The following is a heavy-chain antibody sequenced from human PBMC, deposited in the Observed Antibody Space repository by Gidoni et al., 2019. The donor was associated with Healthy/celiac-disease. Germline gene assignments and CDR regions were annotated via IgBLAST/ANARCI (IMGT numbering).Heavy chain of an antibody. CDR2: IYYSGST. V-gene: IGHV4-61*01. CDR1: GGSVSSGSYY. J-gene: IGHJ4*02. Sequence: QVQLQESGPGLVKPSETLSLTCTVSGGSVSSGSYYWSWIRQPPGKGLEWIGYIYYSGSTNYNPSLKSRVTISVDTSKNQFSLKLSSVTAADTAVYYCARTKLGVDYWGQGTLVTVSS. CDR3: ARTKLGVDY. D-gene: IGHD7-27*01.